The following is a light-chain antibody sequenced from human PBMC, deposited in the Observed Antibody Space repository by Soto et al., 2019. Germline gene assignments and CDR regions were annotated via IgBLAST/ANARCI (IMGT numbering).Light chain of an antibody. CDR1: SSDVGGYNY. J-gene: IGLJ1*01. CDR2: EVS. CDR3: SSSAGSNNLGV. Sequence: QSALTQPPSASGSPGQSVTISCTGTSSDVGGYNYVSWYQQHPGKAPKLMIYEVSKRPSGVPDRFSGSKSGNTASLTVSGLQAEEEADYYCSSSAGSNNLGVFGTGTKLTVL. V-gene: IGLV2-8*01.